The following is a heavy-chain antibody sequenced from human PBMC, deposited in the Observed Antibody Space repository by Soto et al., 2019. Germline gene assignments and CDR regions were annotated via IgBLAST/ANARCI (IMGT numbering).Heavy chain of an antibody. Sequence: AETLSLTCTVSGGSISSYDWSWIRQPAGKGLEWIGRIYTSGSTNYTPSLTSRVTMSVDTSKNQFSLQLSSVTAAATAVYYCARAGIAARPCETWFDPWGQGTLVTVSS. D-gene: IGHD6-6*01. CDR1: GGSISSYD. CDR3: ARAGIAARPCETWFDP. CDR2: IYTSGST. V-gene: IGHV4-4*07. J-gene: IGHJ5*02.